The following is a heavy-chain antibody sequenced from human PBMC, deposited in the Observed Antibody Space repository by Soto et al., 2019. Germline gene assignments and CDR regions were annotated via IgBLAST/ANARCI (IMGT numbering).Heavy chain of an antibody. Sequence: SETLSLTCTVSGGSISSYYWSWIRQPPGKGLEWIGYIYYSGSTNYNPSRKSRVTLSVDTSKNQLSMKLSSVTAADTAVYYCARGGYCSGGCCYAHDAFDIWGQGTMVTVSS. V-gene: IGHV4-59*01. CDR2: IYYSGST. D-gene: IGHD2-15*01. CDR1: GGSISSYY. J-gene: IGHJ3*02. CDR3: ARGGYCSGGCCYAHDAFDI.